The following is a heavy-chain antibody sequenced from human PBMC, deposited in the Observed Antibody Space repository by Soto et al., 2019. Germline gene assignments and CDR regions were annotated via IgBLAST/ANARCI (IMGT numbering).Heavy chain of an antibody. D-gene: IGHD1-7*01. CDR1: GFIFSSDW. CDR2: INTDGSAT. CDR3: AKPPDYNWNYY. J-gene: IGHJ4*02. Sequence: GGSLRLSCAASGFIFSSDWMHWVRQAPGKGLVWVSRINTDGSATSYADSVKGRFTISRDNSKNTLYLQMNNLRAEDTAVYYCAKPPDYNWNYYWGQGTLVTVSS. V-gene: IGHV3-74*01.